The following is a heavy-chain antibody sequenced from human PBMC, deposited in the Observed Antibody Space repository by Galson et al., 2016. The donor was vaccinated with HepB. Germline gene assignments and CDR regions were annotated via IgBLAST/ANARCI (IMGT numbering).Heavy chain of an antibody. CDR1: GGTFDSYG. J-gene: IGHJ3*01. V-gene: IGHV1-69*13. CDR2: IIPRLGTP. D-gene: IGHD4-23*01. Sequence: SVKVSCKASGGTFDSYGFHWVRQAPGQGLEWMGGIIPRLGTPHYAQKFQGKITITADESTSTAFMELSSLRSEDTALYFCASAHDIQWSHSFDLWGQGTMVTVSS. CDR3: ASAHDIQWSHSFDL.